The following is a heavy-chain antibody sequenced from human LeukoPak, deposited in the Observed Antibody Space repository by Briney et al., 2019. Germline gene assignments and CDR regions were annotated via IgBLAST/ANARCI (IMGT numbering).Heavy chain of an antibody. J-gene: IGHJ6*02. CDR1: GLTFSSYG. V-gene: IGHV3-30*18. D-gene: IGHD2-2*01. CDR2: IPYDGSNK. CDR3: AKAGGYCSSTSCYYYYYGMDV. Sequence: GGSLRLSCAASGLTFSSYGMHWVRQAPGKGLEWVAVIPYDGSNKYYADSVKGRFTISRDNSKNTLYLQMNSLRAEDTAVYYCAKAGGYCSSTSCYYYYYGMDVWGQGTTVTVSS.